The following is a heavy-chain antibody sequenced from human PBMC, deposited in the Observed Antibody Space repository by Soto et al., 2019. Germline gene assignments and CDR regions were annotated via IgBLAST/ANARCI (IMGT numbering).Heavy chain of an antibody. J-gene: IGHJ4*02. CDR3: ARGGELAGWMPFDS. Sequence: QVHLVQSGAEVKKPGCSVKVSCRASGGTFNTDGFNWVRQAPGQGLEWMGGIIPLFGTTTYAQNFQGRVTITADQSTTTAYMEMSGLTSEDTAVYFCARGGELAGWMPFDSWGQGTLVTVSS. V-gene: IGHV1-69*01. D-gene: IGHD6-19*01. CDR2: IIPLFGTT. CDR1: GGTFNTDG.